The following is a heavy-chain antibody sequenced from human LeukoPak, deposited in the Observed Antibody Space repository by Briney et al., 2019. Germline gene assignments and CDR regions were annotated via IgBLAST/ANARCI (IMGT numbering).Heavy chain of an antibody. J-gene: IGHJ5*02. CDR3: ARRGRSSYYVSRRLDWFDP. CDR1: GYSLIELS. D-gene: IGHD1-26*01. CDR2: FDPEDGET. Sequence: ASVKVSCKVSGYSLIELSMHWVRQAPGKGLEWMGGFDPEDGETIYAQKFQGRVTMTTNTSTSTAYMELRSLRSDDTAVYYCARRGRSSYYVSRRLDWFDPWGQGTLVTVSS. V-gene: IGHV1-24*01.